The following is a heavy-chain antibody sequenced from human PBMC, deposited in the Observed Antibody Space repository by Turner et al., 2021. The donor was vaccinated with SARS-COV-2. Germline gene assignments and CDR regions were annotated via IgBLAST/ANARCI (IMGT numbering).Heavy chain of an antibody. V-gene: IGHV3-53*02. J-gene: IGHJ6*02. CDR2: IYSGGST. CDR1: GFTVSSNY. Sequence: EVQLVETGGGLIQPGGSVRPSCAASGFTVSSNYMSWVRQAPGKGLEWVSVIYSGGSTFYADSVKGLFTISRDNSKTTLYLKMDSLRTEDRAVYYCARDLIYYGMDVWGQGTTVTVSS. CDR3: ARDLIYYGMDV.